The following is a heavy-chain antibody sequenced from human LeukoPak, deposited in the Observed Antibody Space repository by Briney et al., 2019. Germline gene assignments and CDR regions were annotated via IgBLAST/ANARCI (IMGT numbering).Heavy chain of an antibody. CDR3: AKDFQATPIN. Sequence: ASVKVSCKASGYTFTGYYMYWVRQARGQGLEWMGRINPNTGGTNYAQKFQGRVTMTRDTSISTAYMELSRLTSDDTAVYYCAKDFQATPINWGQRTLVTVSS. J-gene: IGHJ4*02. CDR1: GYTFTGYY. D-gene: IGHD5-12*01. V-gene: IGHV1-2*02. CDR2: INPNTGGT.